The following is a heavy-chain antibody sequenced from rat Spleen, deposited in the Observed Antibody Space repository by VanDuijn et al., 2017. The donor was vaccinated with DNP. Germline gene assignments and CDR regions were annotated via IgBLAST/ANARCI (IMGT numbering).Heavy chain of an antibody. CDR3: TRHVLPLRVWDY. CDR1: GFTFSDYY. J-gene: IGHJ2*01. V-gene: IGHV5-22*01. Sequence: EVQLVESGGGLVQPGRSLKLSCAASGFTFSDYYMAWVRQAPTKGLEWVAYTSYDGGSTYNGDSVKGRFTIPRDNAKSTLYLQMNSLRSEDMATYYCTRHVLPLRVWDYWGQGVMVTVSS. D-gene: IGHD1-4*01. CDR2: TSYDGGST.